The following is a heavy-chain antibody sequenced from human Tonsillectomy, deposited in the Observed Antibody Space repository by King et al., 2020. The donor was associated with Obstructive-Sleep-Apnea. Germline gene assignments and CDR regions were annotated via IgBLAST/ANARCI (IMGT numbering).Heavy chain of an antibody. J-gene: IGHJ6*02. CDR3: AREGSTIYSYERGRLDYSYYGMDV. CDR2: ISTYNGNT. Sequence: QVQLVESGPEVKKPGALVKVSCKASGYAFTGHGISWVRQAPGQGLEWMGWISTYNGNTNYAQKVQGRVTMTTDTSTSTAYMELRGLRSDDTAVYYCAREGSTIYSYERGRLDYSYYGMDVWGQGTTVTVSS. D-gene: IGHD5-18*01. CDR1: GYAFTGHG. V-gene: IGHV1-18*01.